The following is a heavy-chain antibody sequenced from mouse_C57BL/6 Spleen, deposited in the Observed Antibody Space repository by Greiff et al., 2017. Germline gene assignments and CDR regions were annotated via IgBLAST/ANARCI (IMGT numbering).Heavy chain of an antibody. CDR3: VREGDSPGYGRYFAY. CDR2: IDPEDGAT. J-gene: IGHJ2*01. V-gene: IGHV14-2*01. Sequence: EVQLQQSGAELVKPGVSVKLSCTASGFNIQDYYLHWVKQRTEQGLEWIGRIDPEDGATKYSPKFQGKATITADTSSNTAYRQFSSLTSEDTAVYYCVREGDSPGYGRYFAYWGQGATLTFS. D-gene: IGHD3-2*02. CDR1: GFNIQDYY.